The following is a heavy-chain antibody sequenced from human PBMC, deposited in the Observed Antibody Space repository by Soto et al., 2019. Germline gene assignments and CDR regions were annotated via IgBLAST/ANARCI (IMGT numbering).Heavy chain of an antibody. CDR1: GFAVSTKY. D-gene: IGHD2-21*01. CDR2: IYKGGDT. V-gene: IGHV3-53*04. Sequence: EVQLVESGGGLVQPGGSLRLSCAASGFAVSTKYMNWVRQAPGKGLEWLSVIYKGGDTYYADSVKGRFTISRHNSKNTLYLEMNSLRTEDTAVHHCSGESVDIYYSMDVWGQGTTATVSS. J-gene: IGHJ6*02. CDR3: SGESVDIYYSMDV.